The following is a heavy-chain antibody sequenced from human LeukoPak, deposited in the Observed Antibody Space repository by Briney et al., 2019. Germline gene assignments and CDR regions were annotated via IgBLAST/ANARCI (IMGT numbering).Heavy chain of an antibody. Sequence: GGSLRLSCAASGFTFSSYAMSWVRQAPGKGLEWVSGISDSGDNTYYADSVKGRFTISRDNSKFTLYLQMNRLRAEDTALYYCAKERSTDRAWFGELLEWGQGNMVTVSS. CDR1: GFTFSSYA. J-gene: IGHJ4*02. V-gene: IGHV3-23*01. CDR2: ISDSGDNT. CDR3: AKERSTDRAWFGELLE. D-gene: IGHD3-10*01.